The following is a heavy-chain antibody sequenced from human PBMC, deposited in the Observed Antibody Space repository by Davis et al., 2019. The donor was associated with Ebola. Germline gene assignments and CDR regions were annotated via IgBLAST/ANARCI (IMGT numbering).Heavy chain of an antibody. CDR2: IYPGDSNT. J-gene: IGHJ4*02. Sequence: GESLKISCKGSGYTFTTYWIGWVRQVPGKGLEWMGIIYPGDSNTRYSPSFQGQVTISADKSINTAYLQWSSLKASDTAMYYCARGRGELPNYFDYWGQGTLVTVSS. CDR1: GYTFTTYW. D-gene: IGHD1-26*01. CDR3: ARGRGELPNYFDY. V-gene: IGHV5-51*01.